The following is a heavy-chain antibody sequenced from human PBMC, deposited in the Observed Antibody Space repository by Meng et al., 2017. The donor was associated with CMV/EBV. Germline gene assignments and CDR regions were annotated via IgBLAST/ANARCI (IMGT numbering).Heavy chain of an antibody. V-gene: IGHV5-51*01. D-gene: IGHD4-11*01. CDR3: ARHDAKMRTV. CDR1: AFIFPTCW. Sequence: ISWAAFAFIFPTCWVGWVRRMSGKVPECIRIIYPRDSYTKSSASSQVQVTISADKSVNTAYLQWTSLKASDTAMYYCARHDAKMRTVWGQGTLVTVSS. CDR2: IYPRDSYT. J-gene: IGHJ4*02.